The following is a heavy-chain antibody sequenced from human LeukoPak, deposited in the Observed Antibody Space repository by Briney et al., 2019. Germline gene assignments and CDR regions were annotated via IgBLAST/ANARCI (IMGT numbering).Heavy chain of an antibody. CDR2: ITWNSGSV. J-gene: IGHJ3*02. V-gene: IGHV3-9*03. CDR3: AKGLGVASLIVDALDM. CDR1: GFTFHDYA. D-gene: IGHD3/OR15-3a*01. Sequence: GGSLRLSCAASGFTFHDYAMHWVRQVPGKGLEWVSGITWNSGSVLYADSVRGRFTISRDNAKNTLYLQMNSLRPEDMAFYYCAKGLGVASLIVDALDMWGQGTMVTV.